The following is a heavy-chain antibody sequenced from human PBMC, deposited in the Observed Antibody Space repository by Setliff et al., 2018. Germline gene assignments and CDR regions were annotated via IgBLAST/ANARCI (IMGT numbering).Heavy chain of an antibody. Sequence: ASVKVSCKASGFTLTSYPIHWVRQAPGQRLEWMGWINPDNGNRKYSQNFQGRVTITRDTSASTAYMELSSLTSEDTAIYYCARGDVYSGSYYHFDYWGQGTLVTVSS. CDR2: INPDNGNR. CDR3: ARGDVYSGSYYHFDY. V-gene: IGHV1-3*01. J-gene: IGHJ4*02. D-gene: IGHD1-26*01. CDR1: GFTLTSYP.